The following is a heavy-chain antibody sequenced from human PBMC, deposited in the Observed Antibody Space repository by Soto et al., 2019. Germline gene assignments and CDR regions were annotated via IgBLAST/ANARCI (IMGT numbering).Heavy chain of an antibody. J-gene: IGHJ4*02. CDR1: GFTFDDYA. Sequence: EVQLVESGGGLVQPGRSLRLSCAASGFTFDDYAMHWVRQAPGKGLEWASGISWNSGSIGYADSVKGRFTISRDNTENSLYLHRNSLRAEDTAVYYCAKAIVVVPAVITGSYYFDYWGQGTLVTVSA. V-gene: IGHV3-9*01. D-gene: IGHD2-2*02. CDR3: AKAIVVVPAVITGSYYFDY. CDR2: ISWNSGSI.